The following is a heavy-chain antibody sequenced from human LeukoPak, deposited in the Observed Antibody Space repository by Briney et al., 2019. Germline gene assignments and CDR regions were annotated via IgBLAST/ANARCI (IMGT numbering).Heavy chain of an antibody. CDR1: GGSISSYY. J-gene: IGHJ4*02. V-gene: IGHV4-4*09. Sequence: PSETRSFTCTVSGGSISSYYWSWIRQPPGKGLEGIGYIYTSGSPNYNPSLKSRVTISVDTFKNQFSLRLRSVSAADTAAYYSARLRAREGQQLGLFDYWGQGTLVTVSS. CDR2: IYTSGSP. CDR3: ARLRAREGQQLGLFDY. D-gene: IGHD6-13*01.